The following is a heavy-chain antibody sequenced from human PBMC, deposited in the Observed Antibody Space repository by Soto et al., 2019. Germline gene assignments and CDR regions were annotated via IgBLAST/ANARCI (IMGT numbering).Heavy chain of an antibody. CDR1: GGSISSSSYY. J-gene: IGHJ4*02. Sequence: ETLSLTCTVSGGSISSSSYYWGWIRQPPGKGLEWIGSIYYSGSTYYNPSLKSRVTISVDTSKNQFSLKLSSVTAADTAVYYCARPLWLAPYYFDYWGQGTQVTVSS. CDR3: ARPLWLAPYYFDY. D-gene: IGHD3-10*01. V-gene: IGHV4-39*01. CDR2: IYYSGST.